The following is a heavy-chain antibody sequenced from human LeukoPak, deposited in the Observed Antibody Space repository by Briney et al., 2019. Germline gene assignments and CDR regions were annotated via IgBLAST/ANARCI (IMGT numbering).Heavy chain of an antibody. CDR2: IKQDGSEK. V-gene: IGHV3-7*01. CDR3: AREFHYDFWSGWWPVAPSY. CDR1: GFTFSSYW. J-gene: IGHJ4*02. D-gene: IGHD3-3*01. Sequence: GGSLRLSCAASGFTFSSYWMSWVRQAPGKGLEWVANIKQDGSEKYHVDSVKGRFTISRDNAKNSLYLQMNSLRAEDTAVYYCAREFHYDFWSGWWPVAPSYWGQGTLVTVSS.